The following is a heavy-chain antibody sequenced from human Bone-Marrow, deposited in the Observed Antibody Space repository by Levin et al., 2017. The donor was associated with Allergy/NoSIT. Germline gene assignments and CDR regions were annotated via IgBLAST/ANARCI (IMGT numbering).Heavy chain of an antibody. Sequence: GGSLRLSCAGSGFTFSGSAMYWVRQASGKGLEWVGRIRSKGNNYATEYGASVKGRFTISRDDSKNMAYLQMDSLKTEDTAIYFCTRHVETADPERDCSNGVCYTDYWGQGTLVTVSS. CDR3: TRHVETADPERDCSNGVCYTDY. J-gene: IGHJ4*02. CDR1: GFTFSGSA. CDR2: IRSKGNNYAT. V-gene: IGHV3-73*01. D-gene: IGHD2-8*01.